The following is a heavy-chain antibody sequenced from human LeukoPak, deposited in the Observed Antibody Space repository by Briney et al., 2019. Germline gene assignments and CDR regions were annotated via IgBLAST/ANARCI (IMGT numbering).Heavy chain of an antibody. Sequence: KPSETLSLTCAVYGGSFSGYYWSWIRQPPGKGLEWIGEINHSGSTNYNPSLKSRVTISVDTSKNQFSLRLTSVTAADTAVYYCARGRGCSSTSCYTDYYYMDVWGKGTTVTVSS. J-gene: IGHJ6*03. CDR1: GGSFSGYY. CDR2: INHSGST. CDR3: ARGRGCSSTSCYTDYYYMDV. D-gene: IGHD2-2*02. V-gene: IGHV4-34*01.